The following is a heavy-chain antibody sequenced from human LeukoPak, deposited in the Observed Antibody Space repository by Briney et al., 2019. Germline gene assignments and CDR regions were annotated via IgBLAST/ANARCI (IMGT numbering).Heavy chain of an antibody. CDR3: ARAMDI. J-gene: IGHJ3*02. D-gene: IGHD2-2*01. CDR2: IRQDGSEK. V-gene: IGHV3-7*03. CDR1: GFSFGSSD. Sequence: PGGSLRLSCAASGFSFGSSDIHWVRQAPGKGLEWVANIRQDGSEKYYVDSVKGRFTISRDNAKNSLYLQMNSLRAEDTAVYYCARAMDIRGQGTMVTVSS.